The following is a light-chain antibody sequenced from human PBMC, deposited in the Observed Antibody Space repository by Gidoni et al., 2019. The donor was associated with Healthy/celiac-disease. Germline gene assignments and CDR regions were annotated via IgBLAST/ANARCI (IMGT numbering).Light chain of an antibody. Sequence: VGLGQTVRITCQGDSLRSYYASWYQQKPGQAPVLVIYGKNNRPSGIPDRFSGSSSGNTASLTITGAQAEDEADYYCNSRDSSGNPVVFGGGTKLTVL. CDR2: GKN. CDR1: SLRSYY. CDR3: NSRDSSGNPVV. J-gene: IGLJ2*01. V-gene: IGLV3-19*01.